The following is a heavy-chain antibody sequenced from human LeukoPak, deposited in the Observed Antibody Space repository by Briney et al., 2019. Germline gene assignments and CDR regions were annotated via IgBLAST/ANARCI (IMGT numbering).Heavy chain of an antibody. CDR2: IYYSGST. CDR1: GGSISSYY. J-gene: IGHJ6*03. V-gene: IGHV4-39*01. D-gene: IGHD1-26*01. Sequence: PSETLSLTCTVSGGSISSYYWGWIRQPPGKGLEWIGSIYYSGSTYYNPSLKSRVTISVDTSKNQFSLKLSSVTAADTAVYYCARQGSSRYYMDVWGKGTTVTVSS. CDR3: ARQGSSRYYMDV.